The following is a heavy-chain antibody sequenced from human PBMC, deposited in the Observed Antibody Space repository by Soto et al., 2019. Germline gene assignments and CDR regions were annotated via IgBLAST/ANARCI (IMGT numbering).Heavy chain of an antibody. D-gene: IGHD3-10*01. CDR3: AIVRSNIAMVRGVEGWVSWHSTDYFYHGMDV. CDR1: GYTFTSYG. Sequence: QVQLVQSGAEVKKPGASVKVSCKASGYTFTSYGINWVRQAPGQGREWMGWISAYNGNTNYAQKLQGRVTMTTDTSTSTVYMELRSLRSDDTAVYYCAIVRSNIAMVRGVEGWVSWHSTDYFYHGMDVWGQGTTVTVSS. CDR2: ISAYNGNT. J-gene: IGHJ6*02. V-gene: IGHV1-18*01.